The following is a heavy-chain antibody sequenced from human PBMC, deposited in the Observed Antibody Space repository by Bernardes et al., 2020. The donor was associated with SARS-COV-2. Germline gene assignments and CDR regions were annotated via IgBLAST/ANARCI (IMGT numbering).Heavy chain of an antibody. D-gene: IGHD2-15*01. CDR1: GFTFSSYA. Sequence: GGSLRLSCAASGFTFSSYAMSWVRQAPGKGLEWVSGISGSGDSTYYADSVKGWFTISRDNSKNTLYLKINSLRAEDTAVYYCAKIGAYDFCSGGSCYSYYGMDVWGQGTTVTVSS. J-gene: IGHJ6*02. CDR3: AKIGAYDFCSGGSCYSYYGMDV. CDR2: ISGSGDST. V-gene: IGHV3-23*01.